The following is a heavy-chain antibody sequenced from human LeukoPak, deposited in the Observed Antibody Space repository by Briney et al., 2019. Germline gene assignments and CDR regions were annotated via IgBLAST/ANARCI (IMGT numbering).Heavy chain of an antibody. CDR1: GFSFSSYP. CDR3: AKVGDYGDYALDY. Sequence: GGSLRLSCAPSGFSFSSYPMHWVRQAPGKGLEWVAVISYDGRYKYYADSVKGRFTISRDNSKNTLYLQMNSLRAEDTAVYYCAKVGDYGDYALDYWGQGTLVSVS. V-gene: IGHV3-30*04. J-gene: IGHJ4*02. CDR2: ISYDGRYK. D-gene: IGHD4-17*01.